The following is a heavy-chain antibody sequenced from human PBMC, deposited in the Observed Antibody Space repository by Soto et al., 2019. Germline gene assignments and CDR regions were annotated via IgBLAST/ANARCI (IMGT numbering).Heavy chain of an antibody. Sequence: EVQLVESGGGLVQPGGSLRLSCAASGFTISDHYMDWVRQAPGKGLEWVGRTRNKANSYTTEYAASVKGRFTISRDDSKNSLYLQMNSLKTEDTAVYYCASVTGVVITQNYGMDVWGQGTTVTVSS. CDR2: TRNKANSYTT. V-gene: IGHV3-72*01. J-gene: IGHJ6*02. CDR1: GFTISDHY. D-gene: IGHD3-3*01. CDR3: ASVTGVVITQNYGMDV.